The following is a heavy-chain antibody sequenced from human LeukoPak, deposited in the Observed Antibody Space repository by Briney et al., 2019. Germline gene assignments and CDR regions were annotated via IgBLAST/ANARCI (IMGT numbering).Heavy chain of an antibody. CDR1: GGTFSSYA. CDR3: AVGGLYYDSSGYYFTFDY. Sequence: SVKVPCKASGGTFSSYAISWVRQAPGQGLEWMGGIIPIFGTANYAQKFQGRVTITTDESTSTAYMELSSLRSEDTAVYYCAVGGLYYDSSGYYFTFDYWGQGTLVTVSS. J-gene: IGHJ4*02. CDR2: IIPIFGTA. V-gene: IGHV1-69*05. D-gene: IGHD3-22*01.